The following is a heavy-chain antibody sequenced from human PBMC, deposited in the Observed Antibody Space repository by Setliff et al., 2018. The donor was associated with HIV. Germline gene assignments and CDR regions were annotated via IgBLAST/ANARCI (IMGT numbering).Heavy chain of an antibody. CDR2: IYYRGST. D-gene: IGHD2-2*01. V-gene: IGHV4-39*07. J-gene: IGHJ6*02. Sequence: SETLSLTCNVSGDSISSSSHYWGWIRQPPGKGLEWIGSIYYRGSTYYNPSLKSRLTISVDMSKNQFSLKLRSVTAADTAVYYCARMDSSTWPDYYFYGMDVWGQGTTVTVS. CDR3: ARMDSSTWPDYYFYGMDV. CDR1: GDSISSSSHY.